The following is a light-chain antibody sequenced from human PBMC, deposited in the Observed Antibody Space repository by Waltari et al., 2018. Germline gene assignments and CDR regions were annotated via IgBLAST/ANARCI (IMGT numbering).Light chain of an antibody. CDR1: SSNIGSNY. J-gene: IGLJ3*02. V-gene: IGLV1-47*01. Sequence: QSVLTQPPSASGTPGQRVTISCSGSSSNIGSNYVYWYQQLTGTAPKLLIYRNDQRPSWCPDRFSGSKSGTSASLAISGLRSEDEANYFCAAWDDSLREVFGGGTRLTVL. CDR2: RND. CDR3: AAWDDSLREV.